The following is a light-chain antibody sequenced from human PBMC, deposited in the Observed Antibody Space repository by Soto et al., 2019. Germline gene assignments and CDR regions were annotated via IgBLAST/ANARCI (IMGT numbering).Light chain of an antibody. J-gene: IGKJ4*01. CDR1: QSLLHSNGFNY. Sequence: DIVMTQSPLSLPVTPGEPASISCRSSQSLLHSNGFNYLDWYLQKPGQSPQLLIFLGSNRASGVTDKFSGSGSGTDFTLKINRVEAEDVGVYYCMQALQTPLTFGGGTKVEIK. V-gene: IGKV2-28*01. CDR2: LGS. CDR3: MQALQTPLT.